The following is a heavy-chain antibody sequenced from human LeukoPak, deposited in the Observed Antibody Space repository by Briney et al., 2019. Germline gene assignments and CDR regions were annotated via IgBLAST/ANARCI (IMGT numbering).Heavy chain of an antibody. V-gene: IGHV1-2*04. CDR3: ARGSYDYVNSLDY. Sequence: GASVKVSCKASGYTFTGYYMHWVRQAPGQGLEWMGWINPNSGGTNYAQKFQGWVTMTRDTSISTAYMELSRLRSDDTAVYYCARGSYDYVNSLDYWGQGTLVTVSS. J-gene: IGHJ4*02. D-gene: IGHD3-16*01. CDR2: INPNSGGT. CDR1: GYTFTGYY.